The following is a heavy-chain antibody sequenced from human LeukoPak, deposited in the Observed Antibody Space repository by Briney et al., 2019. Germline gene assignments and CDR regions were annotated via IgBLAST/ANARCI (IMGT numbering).Heavy chain of an antibody. CDR1: GGSISSYY. CDR2: IYYSGST. J-gene: IGHJ6*03. D-gene: IGHD2-21*02. CDR3: ANGDWDGYYYYYMDV. Sequence: SETLSLTCTVSGGSISSYYWTWIRQPPGKGLEWIGYIYYSGSTNYNPSLKSRVTISVDTSKNQFSLKLRSVTAADTAVYYCANGDWDGYYYYYMDVWGKGTTVTVSS. V-gene: IGHV4-59*01.